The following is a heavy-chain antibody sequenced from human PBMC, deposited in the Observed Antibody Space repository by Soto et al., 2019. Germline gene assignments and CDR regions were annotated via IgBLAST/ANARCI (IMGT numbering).Heavy chain of an antibody. J-gene: IGHJ5*02. CDR3: ASWGTMVRGVKGKKAYNWFDP. Sequence: QVQLVQSGAEVKKPGSSVKVSCKASGGTFSSYAISWVRQAPGQGLEWMGGIIPIVGTANYAQKFQGRVTIPAAESTSTAYMELSSLRSADTAVYSCASWGTMVRGVKGKKAYNWFDPRGQGALVTVSS. CDR1: GGTFSSYA. V-gene: IGHV1-69*01. CDR2: IIPIVGTA. D-gene: IGHD3-10*01.